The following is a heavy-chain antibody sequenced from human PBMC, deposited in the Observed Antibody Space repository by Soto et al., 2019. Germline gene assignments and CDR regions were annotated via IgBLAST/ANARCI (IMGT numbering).Heavy chain of an antibody. Sequence: SETLSLTCAVYGGSFSGYYWSWIRQPPGKGLEWIGEINHSGSTNYNPSLKSRVTISTDTSKNQFSLKLSSVTAADTALYYCARVTYDYIWGSYRPPYYFDYWGQGTLVTVSS. D-gene: IGHD3-16*02. V-gene: IGHV4-34*01. CDR1: GGSFSGYY. J-gene: IGHJ4*02. CDR2: INHSGST. CDR3: ARVTYDYIWGSYRPPYYFDY.